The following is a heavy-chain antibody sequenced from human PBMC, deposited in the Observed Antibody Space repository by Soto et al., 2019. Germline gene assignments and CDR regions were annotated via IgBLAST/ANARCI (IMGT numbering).Heavy chain of an antibody. J-gene: IGHJ6*02. D-gene: IGHD3-3*01. Sequence: GGSLRLSCAASGFTFSSYWMSWVREAPGKGLEWVANIKQDGSEKYYVDSVKGRFAISRDNAKDSLFLQMNNLRAEDTAVYYCVTDWSTFLGMDVWAQGTTVTV. CDR1: GFTFSSYW. CDR3: VTDWSTFLGMDV. CDR2: IKQDGSEK. V-gene: IGHV3-7*01.